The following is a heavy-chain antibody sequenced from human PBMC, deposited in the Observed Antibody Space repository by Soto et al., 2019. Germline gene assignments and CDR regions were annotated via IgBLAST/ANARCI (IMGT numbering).Heavy chain of an antibody. V-gene: IGHV4-59*08. CDR1: GGSINSYY. CDR3: AGWGVDTAMVTEWFDP. Sequence: QVQLQESGPGLVKPSETLSLTCTVSGGSINSYYWSWIRQPPGKGLEWIGYIYYSGSTNYNPSLKGRITLAVNTSKNQVPLKLGSVAAADTAGDYRAGWGVDTAMVTEWFDPWGQGTLVTVSS. CDR2: IYYSGST. D-gene: IGHD5-18*01. J-gene: IGHJ5*02.